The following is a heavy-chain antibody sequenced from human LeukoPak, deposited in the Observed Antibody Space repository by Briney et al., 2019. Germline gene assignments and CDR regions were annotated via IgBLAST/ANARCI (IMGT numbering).Heavy chain of an antibody. CDR1: GFTFSSYA. D-gene: IGHD6-13*01. CDR3: ARKKAAAGHPAAFDI. V-gene: IGHV3-30*04. J-gene: IGHJ3*02. CDR2: ISYDGSNK. Sequence: GGSLRLSRAASGFTFSSYAMHWVRQAPGKGLEWVAVISYDGSNKYYAVSVKGRFTISRDNSKNTLYLQMNSLRAEDTAVYYCARKKAAAGHPAAFDIWGQGTMVTVSS.